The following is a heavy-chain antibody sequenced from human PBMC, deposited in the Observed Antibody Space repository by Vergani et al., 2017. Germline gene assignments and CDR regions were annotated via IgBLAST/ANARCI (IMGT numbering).Heavy chain of an antibody. CDR3: AKDSLHGGSSPYYFDY. CDR1: EFTFSNYA. CDR2: ISGSGVSA. J-gene: IGHJ4*02. V-gene: IGHV3-23*01. D-gene: IGHD4-23*01. Sequence: EVQLLESGGGLVQPGGSLRLTCAASEFTFSNYAMNWVRQAPGKGLEWVSGISGSGVSAYYTDSVKGRFTISRDNSKNMLFLQMNNLRTEDTAIYYCAKDSLHGGSSPYYFDYWGQGTLVTVSS.